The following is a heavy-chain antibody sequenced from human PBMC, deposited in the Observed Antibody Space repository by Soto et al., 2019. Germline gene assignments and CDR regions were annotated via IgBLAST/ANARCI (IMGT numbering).Heavy chain of an antibody. J-gene: IGHJ4*02. D-gene: IGHD2-15*01. CDR2: ISSSGSTI. CDR1: GFTFSSYE. CDR3: ARGGISGLLPDY. V-gene: IGHV3-48*03. Sequence: HPGGSLRLSCAASGFTFSSYEMNWVRQAPGKGLEWVSYISSSGSTIYYADSVKGRFTISRDNAKNSLYLQMNSLRAEDTAVYYCARGGISGLLPDYWGQGTLVTVSS.